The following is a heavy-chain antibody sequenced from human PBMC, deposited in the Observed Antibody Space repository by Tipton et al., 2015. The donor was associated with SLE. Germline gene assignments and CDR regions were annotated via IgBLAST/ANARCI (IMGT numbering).Heavy chain of an antibody. CDR3: ARTYITGTTPFDY. D-gene: IGHD1-7*01. CDR2: IYYSGST. Sequence: TLSLTCTVSGGSISSYYWNWIRQPPGKGLEWIGYIYYSGSTDYNPSLKSRVTISVDTSKNQFSLKLSSVTAADTAVYYCARTYITGTTPFDYWGQGTLVTVSS. CDR1: GGSISSYY. V-gene: IGHV4-59*01. J-gene: IGHJ4*02.